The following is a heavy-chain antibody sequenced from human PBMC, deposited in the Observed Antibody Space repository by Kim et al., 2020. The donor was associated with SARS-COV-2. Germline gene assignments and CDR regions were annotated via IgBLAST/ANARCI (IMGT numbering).Heavy chain of an antibody. D-gene: IGHD2-2*01. CDR1: GFTFSGYA. J-gene: IGHJ4*02. Sequence: GGSLRLSCAASGFTFSGYAMSWVRQAPGKGLEWVSLFSGGGGGTYYADSVKGRFTISRDNSKNTLYLQMTSLRAEDTAVYYCAKDYAWGSNFDSWGQGTLVTVSS. V-gene: IGHV3-23*01. CDR3: AKDYAWGSNFDS. CDR2: FSGGGGGT.